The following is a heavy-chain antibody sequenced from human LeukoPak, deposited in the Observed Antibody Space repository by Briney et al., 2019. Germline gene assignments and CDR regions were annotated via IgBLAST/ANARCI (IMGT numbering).Heavy chain of an antibody. V-gene: IGHV4-31*03. CDR2: IYYSGST. J-gene: IGHJ4*02. CDR1: GGSISIGGYY. D-gene: IGHD2-15*01. Sequence: SETLSLTCTVSGGSISIGGYYWSWIRQHPGKGLEWIGYIYYSGSTYYNPSLKSRVTISVDTSKNQFSLKLSSVTAADTAVYYCARDAAGLLGYWGQGTLVTVSS. CDR3: ARDAAGLLGY.